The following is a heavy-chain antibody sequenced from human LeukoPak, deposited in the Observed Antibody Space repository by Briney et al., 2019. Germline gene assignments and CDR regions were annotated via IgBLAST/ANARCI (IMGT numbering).Heavy chain of an antibody. CDR1: GYTFTSYG. J-gene: IGHJ4*02. Sequence: ASVKVSCKASGYTFTSYGISWVRQAPGQGLEGMAWISAYSGNAEYAENIQGRVTMTTDTSTSTAYMELRSLRSDDTAVYYCVRDAVSTVTAGGIDYWGQGTLVTVSS. CDR3: VRDAVSTVTAGGIDY. D-gene: IGHD2-21*02. CDR2: ISAYSGNA. V-gene: IGHV1-18*01.